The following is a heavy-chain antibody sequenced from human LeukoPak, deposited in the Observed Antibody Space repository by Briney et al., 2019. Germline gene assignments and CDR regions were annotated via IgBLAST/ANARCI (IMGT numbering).Heavy chain of an antibody. D-gene: IGHD3-10*01. V-gene: IGHV3-9*01. J-gene: IGHJ3*02. Sequence: TGGSLRLSCAASGFTFDDYAMHWVRQAPGKGLEWVSGISWNSGSTGYADSVKGRFSISRDNAKNSLYLQMNSLRAEDTALYYCAKDKSAMVRGVGDAFDIWGQGTMVTVSS. CDR2: ISWNSGST. CDR1: GFTFDDYA. CDR3: AKDKSAMVRGVGDAFDI.